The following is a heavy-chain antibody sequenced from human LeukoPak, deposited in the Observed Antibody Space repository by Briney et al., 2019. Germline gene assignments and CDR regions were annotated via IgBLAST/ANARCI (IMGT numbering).Heavy chain of an antibody. J-gene: IGHJ4*02. CDR2: IYYSGST. CDR1: GGSISSGGYY. V-gene: IGHV4-31*03. Sequence: PSETLSLTCTVSGGSISSGGYYWSWIRQHPGKGLEWIGYIYYSGSTYYNPSLKSRVTISVDTSKNQFSLKLSSVTAADTAVYYCARGRTAMVTPRGDGYDYWGQGTLVTVSS. CDR3: ARGRTAMVTPRGDGYDY. D-gene: IGHD5-18*01.